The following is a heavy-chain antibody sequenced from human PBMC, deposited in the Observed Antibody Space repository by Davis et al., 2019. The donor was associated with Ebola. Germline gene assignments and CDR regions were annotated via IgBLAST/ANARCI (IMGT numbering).Heavy chain of an antibody. CDR1: GGTFSSYA. CDR3: ARHINYGDYGSGWFDP. CDR2: MNPDSGNT. V-gene: IGHV1-8*02. J-gene: IGHJ5*02. Sequence: AASVKVSCKASGGTFSSYAISWVRQATGQGLEWMGWMNPDSGNTGYAQKFQGRVTMTRNTSISTAYMEVSSLRSEDTAVYYCARHINYGDYGSGWFDPWGQGTLVSVSS. D-gene: IGHD4-17*01.